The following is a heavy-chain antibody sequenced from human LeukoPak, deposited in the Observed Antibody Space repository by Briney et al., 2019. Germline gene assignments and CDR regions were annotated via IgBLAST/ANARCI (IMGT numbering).Heavy chain of an antibody. D-gene: IGHD5-12*01. J-gene: IGHJ4*02. V-gene: IGHV3-30*01. CDR2: ISHDGSNR. CDR3: ARVGRVWQPLGYFFDY. CDR1: GFTFSSYT. Sequence: PGRSLRLSCAASGFTFSSYTIHWIRQAPGKGLEWVALISHDGSNRYYSDSVKGRSTISRDDSKSTLYLQMNSLRVEDTAVYYCARVGRVWQPLGYFFDYWGQGTLVTVSS.